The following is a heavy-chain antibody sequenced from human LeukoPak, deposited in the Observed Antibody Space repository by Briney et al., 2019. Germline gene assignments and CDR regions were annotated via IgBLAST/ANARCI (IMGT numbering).Heavy chain of an antibody. D-gene: IGHD3-10*01. CDR3: ARDRHPVGSRFNWFDP. CDR2: IKQDGSEK. V-gene: IGHV3-7*01. CDR1: GFTFSSYW. J-gene: IGHJ5*02. Sequence: GGSLRLSCAASGFTFSSYWMSWVRRAPGKGLEWVANIKQDGSEKYYVDSVKGRLTISRDNAKNSLYLQMNSLRAEDTAVYYCARDRHPVGSRFNWFDPWGQGTLVTVSS.